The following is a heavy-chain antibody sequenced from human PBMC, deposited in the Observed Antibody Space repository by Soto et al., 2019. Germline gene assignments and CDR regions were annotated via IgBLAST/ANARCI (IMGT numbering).Heavy chain of an antibody. V-gene: IGHV5-51*01. Sequence: TGESLKISCKGSGYSFTSYWIGWVRQMPGKGLEWMGIIYAGDSDTRYSPSFQGQVTISADKSINTAYLQWSSLKASDTAMYYCAGQITFLGVDENVFVIWGKGTMVTVSS. CDR3: AGQITFLGVDENVFVI. J-gene: IGHJ3*02. CDR1: GYSFTSYW. CDR2: IYAGDSDT. D-gene: IGHD3-3*01.